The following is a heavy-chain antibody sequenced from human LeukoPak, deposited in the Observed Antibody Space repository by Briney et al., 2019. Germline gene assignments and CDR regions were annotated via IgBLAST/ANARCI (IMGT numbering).Heavy chain of an antibody. D-gene: IGHD2-2*01. Sequence: GGSLRLSCAASGFTFSSYWMSWVRQAPGKGLEWVANIKQDGSEKYYVDSVKGRFTISRDNAKNSLYLQMNSLRAEDTAVYYCARDMGCSSTSCPPFDYWGQGTLVTVSS. CDR3: ARDMGCSSTSCPPFDY. J-gene: IGHJ4*02. CDR2: IKQDGSEK. CDR1: GFTFSSYW. V-gene: IGHV3-7*01.